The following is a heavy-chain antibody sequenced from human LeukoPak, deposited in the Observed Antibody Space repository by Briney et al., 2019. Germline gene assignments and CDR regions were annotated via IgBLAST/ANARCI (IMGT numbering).Heavy chain of an antibody. Sequence: SETLSLTCTVSGGSISSYYWSWIRQPPGKGLEWIGYIYYSGSTNYNPSLKSRVTISVDTSKNQFSLKLSSVTAADTAVYYCARGQLTHWFDPWGQGTLVTVSS. CDR2: IYYSGST. J-gene: IGHJ5*02. CDR3: ARGQLTHWFDP. CDR1: GGSISSYY. V-gene: IGHV4-59*01. D-gene: IGHD6-13*01.